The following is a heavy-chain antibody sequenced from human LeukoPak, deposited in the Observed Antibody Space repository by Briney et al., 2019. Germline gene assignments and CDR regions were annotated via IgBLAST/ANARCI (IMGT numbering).Heavy chain of an antibody. CDR2: TNTNTGNP. CDR1: GYSFTTYA. CDR3: ARDRTRENLDY. Sequence: ASAKVSCKASGYSFTTYAMNWVRQAPGQGLEWMGWTNTNTGNPTYAQGFTGRFVFSLDTSVSTAYLQISSLKAEDTAVYYCARDRTRENLDYWGQGTLVTVSS. J-gene: IGHJ4*02. V-gene: IGHV7-4-1*02.